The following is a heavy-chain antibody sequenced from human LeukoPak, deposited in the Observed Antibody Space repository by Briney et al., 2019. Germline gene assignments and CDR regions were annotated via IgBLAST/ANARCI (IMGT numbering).Heavy chain of an antibody. V-gene: IGHV4-31*03. D-gene: IGHD5-12*01. J-gene: IGHJ4*02. CDR2: INYSGTT. CDR1: GDSINSNNYY. Sequence: SETLSLICTVSGDSINSNNYYWGWIRQSPGRGLEWIGYINYSGTTYYNASLKRRVTISADTSKNHFSLKVNSVTAADTAVYYCARVGYTTRNFDYWGQGTLVTVSS. CDR3: ARVGYTTRNFDY.